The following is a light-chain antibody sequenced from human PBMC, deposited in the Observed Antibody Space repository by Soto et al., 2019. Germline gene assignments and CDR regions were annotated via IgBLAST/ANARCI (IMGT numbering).Light chain of an antibody. CDR1: SSDVGGYNY. CDR2: DVS. Sequence: SALTQPASVSGSPGQSITISCTGTSSDVGGYNYVSWYQQHPGKAPKLMIYDVSNRPSGVSNHFSGSKSGNTASLTISGLQAEDEADYYCSSYTSSSTPYVFGTGTKVTVL. CDR3: SSYTSSSTPYV. J-gene: IGLJ1*01. V-gene: IGLV2-14*01.